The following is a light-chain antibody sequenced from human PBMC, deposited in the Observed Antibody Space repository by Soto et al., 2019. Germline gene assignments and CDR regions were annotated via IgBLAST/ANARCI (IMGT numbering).Light chain of an antibody. CDR3: QSYDSSLSGHVV. CDR1: SSHIGAGYD. V-gene: IGLV1-40*01. Sequence: QSVLTQPPSVSGAPGQRVTISCTGSSSHIGAGYDVHWYQQLPGTAPKLLIYGNSNRPSGVPDRFSGSKSGTSASLATTGLQAEDEADYYCQSYDSSLSGHVVFGGGTKLTVL. CDR2: GNS. J-gene: IGLJ2*01.